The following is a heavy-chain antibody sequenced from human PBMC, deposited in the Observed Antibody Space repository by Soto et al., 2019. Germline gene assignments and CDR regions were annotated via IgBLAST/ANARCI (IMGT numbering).Heavy chain of an antibody. V-gene: IGHV1-69*13. Sequence: SVKVSCKASGGTFSSYAISWLLQAPGQGLEWMGGIIPIFGTANYAQKFQGRVTITADESTSTAYMELSSLRSEDTAVYYCARDLQRDFWRGSFLDYWGQGTLVTVSS. CDR3: ARDLQRDFWRGSFLDY. D-gene: IGHD3-3*01. J-gene: IGHJ4*02. CDR2: IIPIFGTA. CDR1: GGTFSSYA.